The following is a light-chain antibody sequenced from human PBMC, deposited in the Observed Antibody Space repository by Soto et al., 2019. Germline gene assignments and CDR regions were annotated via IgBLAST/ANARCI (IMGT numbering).Light chain of an antibody. J-gene: IGKJ5*01. CDR2: GAS. V-gene: IGKV3-15*01. CDR1: QSVSSN. Sequence: EVVVPQSPATLSVSPGASAPLSCRASQSVSSNLAWYQQNPGQAPRLLIYGASTTATGIPARFSGSGSGTEFTLTISSLQSEDFAVYYCHQYDNWPKTVGQGTRLEIK. CDR3: HQYDNWPKT.